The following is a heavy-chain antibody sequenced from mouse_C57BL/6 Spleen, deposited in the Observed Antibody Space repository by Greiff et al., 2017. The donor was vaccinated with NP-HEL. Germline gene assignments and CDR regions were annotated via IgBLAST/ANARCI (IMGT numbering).Heavy chain of an antibody. CDR3: ARKDDGYPYYAMDD. Sequence: QVQLKQSGPGLVQPSQSLSITCTVSGFSLTSYGVHWVRQSPGKGLEWLGVIWSGGSTDYNAAFISRLSISKDNSKSQVFFKMNSLQADDTAIYYCARKDDGYPYYAMDDWGQGTSVTVSS. V-gene: IGHV2-2*01. D-gene: IGHD2-3*01. J-gene: IGHJ4*01. CDR2: IWSGGST. CDR1: GFSLTSYG.